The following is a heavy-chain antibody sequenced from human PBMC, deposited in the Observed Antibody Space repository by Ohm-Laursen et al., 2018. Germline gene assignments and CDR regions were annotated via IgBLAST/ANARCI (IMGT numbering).Heavy chain of an antibody. V-gene: IGHV3-7*03. J-gene: IGHJ4*02. D-gene: IGHD3-22*01. Sequence: SLRLSCAAAGFTFSSYWMSWVRQAPGKGLEWVANIKQDGSEKYYVDSVKGRFTISRDNAKNSLYLQMNSLRAEDTAVYYCAKDLGDSSGYYPDYWGQGTLVTVSS. CDR2: IKQDGSEK. CDR3: AKDLGDSSGYYPDY. CDR1: GFTFSSYW.